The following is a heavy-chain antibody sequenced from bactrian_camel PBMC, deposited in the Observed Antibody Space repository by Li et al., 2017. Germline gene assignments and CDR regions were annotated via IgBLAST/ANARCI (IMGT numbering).Heavy chain of an antibody. CDR1: GYKTTRSY. CDR3: VRGWDDDTWSFNY. Sequence: HVQLVESGGGSVQAGGSLRLSCALSGYKTTRSYMYCMGWFRQAPGKGLEWVSSASSSASTTHYEDSVKGRYTISRDNAKNTLYLQSNSLKTEDTAMYYCVRGWDDDTWSFNYWGQGTQVTVS. CDR2: ASSSASTT. J-gene: IGHJ4*01. V-gene: IGHV3S68*01. D-gene: IGHD3*01.